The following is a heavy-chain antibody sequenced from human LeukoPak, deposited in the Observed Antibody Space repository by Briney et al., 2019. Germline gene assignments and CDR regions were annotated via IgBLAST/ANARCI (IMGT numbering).Heavy chain of an antibody. CDR3: AKDQVVVVPTALPAPLDY. CDR1: GFTFSSYS. J-gene: IGHJ4*02. V-gene: IGHV3-21*01. Sequence: GGSLRLSCAASGFTFSSYSMNWVRQAPGKGLEWVSSISSSNSYIYYADSVKGRFTISRDNAKNSLYLQMNSLRAEDTAVYYCAKDQVVVVPTALPAPLDYWGQGTLVTVSS. CDR2: ISSSNSYI. D-gene: IGHD2-2*01.